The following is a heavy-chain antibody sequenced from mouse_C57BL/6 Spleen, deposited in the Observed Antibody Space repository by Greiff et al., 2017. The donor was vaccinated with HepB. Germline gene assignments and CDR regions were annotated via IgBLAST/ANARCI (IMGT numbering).Heavy chain of an antibody. V-gene: IGHV1-63*01. D-gene: IGHD2-12*01. CDR3: ARSGIYDDVYYYAMDY. J-gene: IGHJ4*01. CDR2: IYPGGGYT. CDR1: GYTFTNYW. Sequence: QVQLKESGAELVRPGTSVKMSCKASGYTFTNYWIGWAKQRPGHGLEWIGDIYPGGGYTNYNEKLKGKATMTADKSSSTAYMQFSSLTSEDSAIYYCARSGIYDDVYYYAMDYWGQGTSVTVSS.